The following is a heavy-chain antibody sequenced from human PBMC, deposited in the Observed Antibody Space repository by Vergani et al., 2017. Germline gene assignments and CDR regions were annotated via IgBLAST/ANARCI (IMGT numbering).Heavy chain of an antibody. V-gene: IGHV4-39*01. CDR3: ARHLAYCGGDCYPYYYGMYV. D-gene: IGHD2-21*02. CDR1: GGPISSSRYY. J-gene: IGHJ6*02. CDR2: IYYSGST. Sequence: QLQLQESGPGLVKPSETLSLTCTVSGGPISSSRYYWGWIRQPPGKGLEWMGSIYYSGSTYYNPSLTSRVTISVYTSKNQFSLKLSSGTAADTAVYYCARHLAYCGGDCYPYYYGMYVWGQGTTVTVSS.